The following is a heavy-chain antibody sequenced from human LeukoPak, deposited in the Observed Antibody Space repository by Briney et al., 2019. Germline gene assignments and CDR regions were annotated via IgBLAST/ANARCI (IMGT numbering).Heavy chain of an antibody. D-gene: IGHD6-19*01. J-gene: IGHJ4*02. CDR2: VYYSGSA. V-gene: IGHV4-59*01. CDR1: GGSISRYY. CDR3: ARRSGWYYYFDY. Sequence: SETLSLTCSVSGGSISRYYWGWTRQPPGKGLEWIGYVYYSGSANYSPSLKSRVTISVDTSKNRFSMKVNSVTPADTAVYYCARRSGWYYYFDYWGQGTLVTVSS.